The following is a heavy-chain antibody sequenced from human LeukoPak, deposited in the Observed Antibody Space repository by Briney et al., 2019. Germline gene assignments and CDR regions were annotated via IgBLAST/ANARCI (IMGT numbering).Heavy chain of an antibody. D-gene: IGHD5-12*01. J-gene: IGHJ5*02. Sequence: SQTLSVTCTVSGGSIGSGDYYWSWIRQHPGKGLEWIGYIYYSGSTYYNPSLKSRVTISGDTSKNQFSLKLSSVTAADTAVYYCARGSDIVATIWFDPWGQGILVTVSS. V-gene: IGHV4-31*03. CDR1: GGSIGSGDYY. CDR2: IYYSGST. CDR3: ARGSDIVATIWFDP.